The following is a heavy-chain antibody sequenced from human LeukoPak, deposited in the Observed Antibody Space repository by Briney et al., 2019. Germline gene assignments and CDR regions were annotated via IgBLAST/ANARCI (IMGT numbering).Heavy chain of an antibody. Sequence: GSLRLSCVASGFTFSNYAMNGVRQAPGKGLQWVSGITGSGGSTYHADSVKGRFTISRDNSKNMLYLEMNSLRAEDTAVYYCVKDRTWYSSSSNFDYWGQGTLVTVSS. V-gene: IGHV3-23*01. J-gene: IGHJ4*02. CDR2: ITGSGGST. CDR3: VKDRTWYSSSSNFDY. D-gene: IGHD6-13*01. CDR1: GFTFSNYA.